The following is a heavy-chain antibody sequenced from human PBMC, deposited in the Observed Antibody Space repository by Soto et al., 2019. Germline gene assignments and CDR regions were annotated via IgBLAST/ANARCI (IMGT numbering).Heavy chain of an antibody. J-gene: IGHJ4*02. CDR2: IIPIFGTA. Sequence: EASVKVSCKASGGTFSSYAISWVRQAPGQGLEWMGGIIPIFGTANYAQKFQGRVTITADESTSTAYMELSSLRSEDTAVYYCAVLRRDGYRNFDYWGQGTLVTVSS. V-gene: IGHV1-69*13. D-gene: IGHD5-12*01. CDR1: GGTFSSYA. CDR3: AVLRRDGYRNFDY.